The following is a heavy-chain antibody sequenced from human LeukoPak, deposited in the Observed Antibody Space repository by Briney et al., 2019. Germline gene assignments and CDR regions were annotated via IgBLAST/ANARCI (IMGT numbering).Heavy chain of an antibody. V-gene: IGHV3-21*01. CDR1: GFTFSSYS. CDR3: ARDAMVDTAMVFALLGRLYGDYAYYFDY. J-gene: IGHJ4*02. D-gene: IGHD5-18*01. CDR2: ISSSSSYI. Sequence: GRSLRLSCTASGFTFSSYSMNWVRQAPGKGLEWVSSISSSSSYIYYADSVKGRFTISRDNAKNSLYLQMNSLRAEDTAVYYCARDAMVDTAMVFALLGRLYGDYAYYFDYWGQGTPVTVSS.